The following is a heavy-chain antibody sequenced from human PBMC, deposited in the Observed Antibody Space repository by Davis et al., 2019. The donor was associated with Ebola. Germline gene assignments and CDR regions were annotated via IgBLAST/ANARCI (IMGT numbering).Heavy chain of an antibody. V-gene: IGHV3-21*01. J-gene: IGHJ3*01. CDR2: ISGSGFSI. CDR3: AGGKDSSGWYGDDAFDF. CDR1: TFTFSTYS. D-gene: IGHD6-19*01. Sequence: GGSLRLSCEAPTFTFSTYSMNWVRQAPGKGLQWVSSISGSGFSIYYAYSVKGRFAISRDNAKISLHLQLNSLRAEDTAVYYCAGGKDSSGWYGDDAFDFWGQGTMVIVSS.